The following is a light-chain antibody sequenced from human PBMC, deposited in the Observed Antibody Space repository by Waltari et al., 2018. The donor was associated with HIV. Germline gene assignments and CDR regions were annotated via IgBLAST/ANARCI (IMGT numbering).Light chain of an antibody. CDR3: QSTDRSGTYWV. J-gene: IGLJ3*02. Sequence: SYELTPPPSVSVSPGQTARITCSGDALPKQYAYCFQQKPGQAPVLVIYQDTERPSGIPERLSGSSLGTMVTLTITGVQAEDEADYYCQSTDRSGTYWVFGGGTKLTVL. CDR1: ALPKQY. CDR2: QDT. V-gene: IGLV3-25*03.